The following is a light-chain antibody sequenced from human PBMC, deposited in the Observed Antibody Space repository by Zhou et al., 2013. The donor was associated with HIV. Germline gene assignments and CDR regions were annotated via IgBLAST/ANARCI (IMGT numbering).Light chain of an antibody. J-gene: IGKJ2*01. V-gene: IGKV1-12*01. CDR1: QDINTW. CDR3: QQANRFPQT. Sequence: DIQMTQSPSSVSASVGDRVTITCRASQDINTWLAWYQQKPGKAPKLLIYAASTLQSGVPSRFSGSGFGTDFTLTINRLHPEDFATYYCQQANRFPQTFGQGTKVEIK. CDR2: AAS.